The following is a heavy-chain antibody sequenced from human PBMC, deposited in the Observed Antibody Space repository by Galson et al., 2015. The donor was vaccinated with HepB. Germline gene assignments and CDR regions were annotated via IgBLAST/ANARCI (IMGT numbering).Heavy chain of an antibody. CDR3: ANQRADTAMVIGRNWFDP. D-gene: IGHD5-18*01. J-gene: IGHJ5*02. CDR2: IIPIFGTA. V-gene: IGHV1-69*06. Sequence: SVKVSCKASGGTFSSYAISWVRQAPGQGLEWMGGIIPIFGTANYAQKFQGRVTITADKSTSTAYMELSSLRSEDTAVYYCANQRADTAMVIGRNWFDPWGQGTLVTVSS. CDR1: GGTFSSYA.